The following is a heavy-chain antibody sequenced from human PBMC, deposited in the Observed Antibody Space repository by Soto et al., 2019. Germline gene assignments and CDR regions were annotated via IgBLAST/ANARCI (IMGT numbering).Heavy chain of an antibody. CDR1: GGSFSGYY. CDR2: INHSGST. V-gene: IGHV4-34*01. CDR3: ARDEFRDWFDP. J-gene: IGHJ5*02. Sequence: SETLSLTCAVYGGSFSGYYWSWIRQPPGKGLEWIGEINHSGSTNYNPSLKSRVTISVDTSKNQFSLKLSSVTAADTAVYYCARDEFRDWFDPWGQGTLVTVPQ. D-gene: IGHD2-21*01.